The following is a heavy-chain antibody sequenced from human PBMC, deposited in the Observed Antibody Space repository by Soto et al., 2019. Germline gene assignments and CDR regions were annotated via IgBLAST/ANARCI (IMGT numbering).Heavy chain of an antibody. CDR1: GGSMTSYY. Sequence: SETLSLTCNISGGSMTSYYWSWIRQPPGKGLEWIGYISNNGRTNYNPSLKGRVTMSVDTSKKQFSLRMRSMTAADTAVYYCARLSLYAYWFDLWGQGTLVTVSS. CDR2: ISNNGRT. CDR3: ARLSLYAYWFDL. V-gene: IGHV4-59*01. J-gene: IGHJ5*02. D-gene: IGHD2-8*01.